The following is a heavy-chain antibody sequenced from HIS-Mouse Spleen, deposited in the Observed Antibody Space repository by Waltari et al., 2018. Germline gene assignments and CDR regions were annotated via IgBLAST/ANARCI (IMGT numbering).Heavy chain of an antibody. D-gene: IGHD6-19*01. CDR2: ISYDGSNK. CDR3: AKASSGWLDY. CDR1: GFTFSSYR. Sequence: QVQLVESGGGVVQPGRSLRLSCAASGFTFSSYRVHGVRQAPGKGLEWVAVISYDGSNKYYADSVKGRFTISRDNSKNTLYLQMNSLRAEDTAVYYCAKASSGWLDYWGQGTLVTVSS. V-gene: IGHV3-30*18. J-gene: IGHJ4*02.